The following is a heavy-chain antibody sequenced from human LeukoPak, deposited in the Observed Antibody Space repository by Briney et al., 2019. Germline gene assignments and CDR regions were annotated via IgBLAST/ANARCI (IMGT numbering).Heavy chain of an antibody. CDR1: GYTFTSYY. CDR2: INPSGGST. D-gene: IGHD2-8*01. J-gene: IGHJ4*02. CDR3: ARVWPCSNGVCPDVFEY. V-gene: IGHV1-46*01. Sequence: GASVKVSCKASGYTFTSYYMHWVRQAPGQGLEWMGIINPSGGSTSYAQKFQGRVTMTRDTSTSTVYMELSSLRSEDTAVYYCARVWPCSNGVCPDVFEYWGQGTLVTVSS.